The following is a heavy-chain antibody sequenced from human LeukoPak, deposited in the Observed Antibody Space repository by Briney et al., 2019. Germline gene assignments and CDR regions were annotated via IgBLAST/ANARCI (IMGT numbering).Heavy chain of an antibody. J-gene: IGHJ3*02. CDR3: ARANIADAFDI. V-gene: IGHV4-39*07. D-gene: IGHD2/OR15-2a*01. Sequence: SETLSLTCTVSGGSISSSSYYWGWIRQPPGKGVEWIGSIYYSGSTYYNPSLKSRVTISVDTSKNQFSLKLSSVTAADTAVYYCARANIADAFDIWGQGTMVTVSS. CDR2: IYYSGST. CDR1: GGSISSSSYY.